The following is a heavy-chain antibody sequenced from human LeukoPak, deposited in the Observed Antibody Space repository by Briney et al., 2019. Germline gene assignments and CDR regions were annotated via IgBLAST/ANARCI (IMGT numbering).Heavy chain of an antibody. D-gene: IGHD3-22*01. CDR1: GFTFSSYG. V-gene: IGHV3-30*18. CDR2: ISYDGSNK. J-gene: IGHJ4*02. CDR3: AKTVTYYYDSSGYVMDY. Sequence: GGSLRLSCAASGFTFSSYGMHWVRQAPGKGLEWVAVISYDGSNKYYADSVEGRFTISRDNSKNTLYLQMNSLRAEDTAVYYCAKTVTYYYDSSGYVMDYWGQGTLVTVSS.